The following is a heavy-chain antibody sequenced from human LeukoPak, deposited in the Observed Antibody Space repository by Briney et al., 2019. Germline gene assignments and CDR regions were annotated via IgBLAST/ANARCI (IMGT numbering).Heavy chain of an antibody. Sequence: GASVKLSCKASGYAGTGYCIHWVRHGPGQGLGWGGGRNPENGETGYAHNFQGRVTRTSDTSITTAYMELSSLRSDDTAVYYCVKKIRGPSHPLDFWGQGTLVSVSS. CDR2: RNPENGET. J-gene: IGHJ4*02. D-gene: IGHD5-12*01. V-gene: IGHV1-2*02. CDR1: GYAGTGYC. CDR3: VKKIRGPSHPLDF.